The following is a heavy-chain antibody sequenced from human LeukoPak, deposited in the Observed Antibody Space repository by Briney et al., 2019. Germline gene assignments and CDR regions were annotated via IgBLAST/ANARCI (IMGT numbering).Heavy chain of an antibody. V-gene: IGHV3-30*18. CDR1: GFTFSSYG. J-gene: IGHJ6*02. D-gene: IGHD3-10*01. CDR3: AKFKELTPGMDV. CDR2: ISNDGSNK. Sequence: GGSLRLSCVASGFTFSSYGMHWVRQAPGKGLEWVAVISNDGSNKYYADSVKGRFTISRDNSKNTLYLQMNSLRAEDTAVYYCAKFKELTPGMDVWGQGTTVTVSS.